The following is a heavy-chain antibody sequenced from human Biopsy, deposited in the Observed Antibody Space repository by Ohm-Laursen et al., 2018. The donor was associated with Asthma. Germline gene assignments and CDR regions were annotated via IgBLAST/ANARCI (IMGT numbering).Heavy chain of an antibody. D-gene: IGHD2-21*02. V-gene: IGHV3-30*03. J-gene: IGHJ4*02. CDR3: ARSDCGSGGYCYIPFYF. CDR1: GFTFSSYG. CDR2: ISNDGSSK. Sequence: SLRLSCSASGFTFSSYGMHWVRQAPGKGLEWVALISNDGSSKYYADSVKGRFTISRDISKNTLYLQMNSLRAEDTAVYYCARSDCGSGGYCYIPFYFWGQGTLVTGSS.